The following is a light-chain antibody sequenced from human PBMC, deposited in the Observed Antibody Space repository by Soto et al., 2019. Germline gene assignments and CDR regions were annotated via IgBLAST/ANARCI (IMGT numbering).Light chain of an antibody. J-gene: IGKJ1*01. Sequence: EIGIAQFPASRSLSAGEIAALSCRASQSVSSNHLAWYQQKPGQAPRLLIYGGSSRATGIPVRFSGSGSETDFTLTITRLEPEDFAVYYCQQYSSSRTFGQGTKVDIK. CDR3: QQYSSSRT. CDR1: QSVSSNH. CDR2: GGS. V-gene: IGKV3-20*01.